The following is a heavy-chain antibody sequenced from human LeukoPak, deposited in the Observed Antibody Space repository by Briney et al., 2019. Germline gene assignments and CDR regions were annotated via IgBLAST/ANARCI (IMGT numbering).Heavy chain of an antibody. V-gene: IGHV3-9*01. J-gene: IGHJ4*02. D-gene: IGHD3-22*01. CDR3: ANGDDSSGYYYTWTY. CDR2: IRWNSGGI. CDR1: GFTFANYA. Sequence: PGGSLRLSCAASGFTFANYAIHWVRQVPGKGLEWVSGIRWNSGGIAYADSVKGRFTISRDNAKNSLYLQMNSLRAEDTALYYCANGDDSSGYYYTWTYWGQGTLVTVSS.